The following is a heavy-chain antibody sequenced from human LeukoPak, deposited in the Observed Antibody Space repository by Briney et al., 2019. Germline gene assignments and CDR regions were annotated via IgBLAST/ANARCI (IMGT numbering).Heavy chain of an antibody. Sequence: SETLSLTCAVYGGSFSGYYWSWIRQPPGKGLEWIGEINHSGSTNYNPSLKSRVTISVDTSKNQFSLKLSSVTAADTAVYYCARLPFYDILTGYYEGNAFDIWGQGTMVTVSS. CDR3: ARLPFYDILTGYYEGNAFDI. CDR1: GGSFSGYY. CDR2: INHSGST. D-gene: IGHD3-9*01. V-gene: IGHV4-34*01. J-gene: IGHJ3*02.